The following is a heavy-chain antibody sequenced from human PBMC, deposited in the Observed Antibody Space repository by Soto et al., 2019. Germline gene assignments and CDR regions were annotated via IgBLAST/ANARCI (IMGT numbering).Heavy chain of an antibody. D-gene: IGHD2-15*01. CDR2: IYPSDSDI. J-gene: IGHJ2*01. CDR3: VTRASCMGGSCYQDYYFDV. CDR1: GYSSVTYW. V-gene: IGHV5-51*03. Sequence: EVQLEQAGAEVKKPGESLKVSCKGSGYSSVTYWIGWVRQMPGEGLEWMGIIYPSDSDIRYSPSFQGQVTISADKSTTTAYLQWSSLKASDTAIYYCVTRASCMGGSCYQDYYFDVLGRGTLVTVSS.